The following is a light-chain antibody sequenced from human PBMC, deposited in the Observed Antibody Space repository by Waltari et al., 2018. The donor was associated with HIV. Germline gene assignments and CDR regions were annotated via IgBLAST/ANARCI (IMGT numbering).Light chain of an antibody. Sequence: QSALTQPPSVSGSPGHSVTISCTGTSSDVGSYNLVSWYQQSPGTAPKLMVYEVTYRPSGVPEHFSGSKSGNTASLTISGLQAEDEADYYCSSFTSSSTVVFGGGTKLTVL. J-gene: IGLJ3*02. CDR2: EVT. CDR1: SSDVGSYNL. V-gene: IGLV2-18*02. CDR3: SSFTSSSTVV.